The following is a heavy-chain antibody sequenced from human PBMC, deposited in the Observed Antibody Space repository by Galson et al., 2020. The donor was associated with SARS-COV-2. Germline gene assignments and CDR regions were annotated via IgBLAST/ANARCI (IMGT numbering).Heavy chain of an antibody. CDR2: INWNGGST. D-gene: IGHD1-1*01. Sequence: GSLRLSCAASGFTFDDYGMSWVRQAPGKGLEWVSGINWNGGSTGYADSVKGRFTISRDNAKNSLYLQMNSLRAEDTALYHCAREPVPVYYYYYMDVWGKGTTVTVSS. CDR1: GFTFDDYG. J-gene: IGHJ6*03. CDR3: AREPVPVYYYYYMDV. V-gene: IGHV3-20*01.